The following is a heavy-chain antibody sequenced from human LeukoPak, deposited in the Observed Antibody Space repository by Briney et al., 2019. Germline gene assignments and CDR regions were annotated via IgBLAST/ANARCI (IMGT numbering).Heavy chain of an antibody. V-gene: IGHV4-34*01. J-gene: IGHJ4*02. CDR2: INHSGST. CDR1: GGSFSGYY. Sequence: PSETLSLTCAVYGGSFSGYYWSWIRQPPGKGLEWIGEINHSGSTNYNPSLKSRVTISVDTSKNQFSLKLSSVTAADTAVYYCARVRYYYGSGSYYRYYFDYWGQGTLVTVSS. D-gene: IGHD3-10*01. CDR3: ARVRYYYGSGSYYRYYFDY.